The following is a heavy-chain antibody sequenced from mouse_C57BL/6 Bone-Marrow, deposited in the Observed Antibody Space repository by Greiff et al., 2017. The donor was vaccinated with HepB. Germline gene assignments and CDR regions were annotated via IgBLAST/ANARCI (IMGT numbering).Heavy chain of an antibody. CDR2: ILPGSGST. CDR3: ARGIRYYGSSPAWFAY. Sequence: VQLQQSGAELMKPGASVKLSCKATGYTFTGYWIEWVKQRPGHGLEWIGEILPGSGSTNYNEKFKGKATFTADTSSNTAYMQRSSLTTEDSAIYYCARGIRYYGSSPAWFAYWGQGTLVTVSA. D-gene: IGHD1-1*01. J-gene: IGHJ3*01. CDR1: GYTFTGYW. V-gene: IGHV1-9*01.